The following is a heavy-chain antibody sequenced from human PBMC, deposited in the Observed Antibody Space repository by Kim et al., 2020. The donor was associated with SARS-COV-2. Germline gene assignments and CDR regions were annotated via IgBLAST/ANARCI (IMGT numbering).Heavy chain of an antibody. CDR3: ARGLSSWYPDY. V-gene: IGHV4-34*01. Sequence: TNSNPSLKSRVTISVDTSKNQFSLKLSAVTAADTAVYYCARGLSSWYPDYWGQGTLVTVSS. J-gene: IGHJ4*02. CDR2: T. D-gene: IGHD6-13*01.